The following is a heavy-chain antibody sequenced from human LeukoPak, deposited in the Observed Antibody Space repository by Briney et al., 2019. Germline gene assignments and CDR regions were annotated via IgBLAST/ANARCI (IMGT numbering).Heavy chain of an antibody. Sequence: GGSLRLSCAASGFSLRTYSMNWVRQAPGKGLEWVSYISSSGSAIYYADSVKGRFTISRDNSKNTLYPQMNSLRAEDTAVYYCAKGDCSSTSCFIDYWGQGTLVTVSS. V-gene: IGHV3-48*01. CDR3: AKGDCSSTSCFIDY. J-gene: IGHJ4*02. D-gene: IGHD2-2*01. CDR1: GFSLRTYS. CDR2: ISSSGSAI.